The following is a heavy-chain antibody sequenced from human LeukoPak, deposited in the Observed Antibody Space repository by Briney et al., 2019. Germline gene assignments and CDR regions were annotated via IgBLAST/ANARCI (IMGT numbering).Heavy chain of an antibody. D-gene: IGHD3-10*01. CDR2: FDPEDGET. CDR1: GYTLTELS. J-gene: IGHJ4*02. Sequence: GASVKVSCKVSGYTLTELSMHWVRQAPGKGLEWMGGFDPEDGETIYAQKFQGRVTMTEDTSTDTAYMELSSLRSEDTAVYYCATMINYYGSGGSVVYFDYWGQGTLVTVSS. V-gene: IGHV1-24*01. CDR3: ATMINYYGSGGSVVYFDY.